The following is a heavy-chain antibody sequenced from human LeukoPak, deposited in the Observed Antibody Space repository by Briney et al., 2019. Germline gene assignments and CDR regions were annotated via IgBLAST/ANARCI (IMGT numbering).Heavy chain of an antibody. V-gene: IGHV3-23*01. CDR3: AKGPNYYDSSGYSDY. J-gene: IGHJ4*02. D-gene: IGHD3-22*01. CDR1: GFSFGNFA. CDR2: IRGSGGST. Sequence: GGSLRLSCAASGFSFGNFAVSWVRQAPGKGLEWVSAIRGSGGSTYYADSVKGRFTISRDNSKNTLYLQMNSLRAEDTAVYYCAKGPNYYDSSGYSDYWGQGTLVTVSS.